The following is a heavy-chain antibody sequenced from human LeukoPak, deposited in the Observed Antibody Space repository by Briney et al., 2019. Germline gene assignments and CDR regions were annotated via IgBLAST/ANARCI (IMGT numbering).Heavy chain of an antibody. V-gene: IGHV3-21*01. J-gene: IGHJ4*02. CDR3: ARNDYGDSYFDY. D-gene: IGHD4-17*01. CDR1: GFTFSSYS. CDR2: ISSSSNYI. Sequence: GGSLRLSCAASGFTFSSYSMNWVRQAPGKGLEWVSSISSSSNYIYYADSVKGQFTISRDNARTSLYLQMNSLRAEDTAVYYCARNDYGDSYFDYWGQGALVTVSS.